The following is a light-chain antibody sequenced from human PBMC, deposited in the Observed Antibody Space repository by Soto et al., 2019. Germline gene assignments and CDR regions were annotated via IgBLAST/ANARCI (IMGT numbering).Light chain of an antibody. Sequence: QSALTQPASVSGSPGQSITISCTGTSSDVVNDLLVSWYQQQPGKAPKLMIYEGTKRPAGVSNRFSGSKSGNTASLTISGLRAEDEADYYCCSYAGTSRAFGGGTKLTVL. CDR3: CSYAGTSRA. CDR2: EGT. CDR1: SSDVVNDLL. V-gene: IGLV2-23*01. J-gene: IGLJ3*02.